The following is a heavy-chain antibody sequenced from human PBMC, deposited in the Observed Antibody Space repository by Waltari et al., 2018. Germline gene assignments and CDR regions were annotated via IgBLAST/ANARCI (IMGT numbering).Heavy chain of an antibody. CDR2: IYYSGST. Sequence: QVQLQESGPGLVKPSETLSLTCTVSGSSIRNYYWRWIRPPPGKGLEWIGYIYYSGSTNYNPTLKSRVTISVDTSKNQFSLKLSSVTAADTAMYYWATTPPDSSGVHFDYWGQGTLVTVSS. V-gene: IGHV4-59*08. J-gene: IGHJ4*02. CDR1: GSSIRNYY. D-gene: IGHD3-22*01. CDR3: ATTPPDSSGVHFDY.